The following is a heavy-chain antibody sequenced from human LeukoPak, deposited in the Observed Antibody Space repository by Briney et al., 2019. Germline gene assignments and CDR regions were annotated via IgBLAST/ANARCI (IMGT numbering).Heavy chain of an antibody. CDR2: ISSSSSYI. CDR3: ARAPQYCSSASCFSNWFDP. CDR1: GFTFSSYN. J-gene: IGHJ5*02. D-gene: IGHD2-2*01. V-gene: IGHV3-21*01. Sequence: GGSLRLSCAASGFTFSSYNMNWVRQAPGKGLEWVSSISSSSSYIYYADSVKGRFTISRDNAKNSLYLQMNSLRAEDTAVYYCARAPQYCSSASCFSNWFDPWGQGTLVTVAS.